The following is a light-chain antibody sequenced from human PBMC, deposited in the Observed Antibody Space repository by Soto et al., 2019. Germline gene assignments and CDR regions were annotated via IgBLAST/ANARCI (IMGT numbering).Light chain of an antibody. Sequence: EIVLTQSPATLSLSPGERATLSCRASQSVSSYLAWYQQKPGQAPRLLIYDASNRATGIPARFSGSGSGTVITLTISSLEPEDFSVYYCQPRSNSYTFGQGTKLEIK. J-gene: IGKJ2*01. V-gene: IGKV3-11*01. CDR1: QSVSSY. CDR3: QPRSNSYT. CDR2: DAS.